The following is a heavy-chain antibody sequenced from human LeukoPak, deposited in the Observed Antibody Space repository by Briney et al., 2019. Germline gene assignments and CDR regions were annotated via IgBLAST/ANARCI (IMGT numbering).Heavy chain of an antibody. J-gene: IGHJ4*02. D-gene: IGHD5-12*01. CDR2: IYASGNT. CDR3: ARDGSSGYDAYYFEY. CDR1: GGSISSYS. V-gene: IGHV4-4*07. Sequence: PSETLSLTCTVSGGSISSYSWSWIWQPAGKGLEWIGRIYASGNTNYNPSLKSRVTMSVDTSKNQFSLKLSSVTAADTAVYYCARDGSSGYDAYYFEYWGQGTLVTVSS.